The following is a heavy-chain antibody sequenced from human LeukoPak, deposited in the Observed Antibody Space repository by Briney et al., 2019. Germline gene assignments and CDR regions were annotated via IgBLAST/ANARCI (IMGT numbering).Heavy chain of an antibody. CDR3: ARDPSDSSGLTLFDY. V-gene: IGHV1-2*02. Sequence: ASVKVSCKASGYTFTGYYMHWVRQAPGQGLEWMGWINPNSGGTNYAQKFQGRVTMTRDTSISTAYMELSSLRSDDTAVYYCARDPSDSSGLTLFDYWGQGTLVTVSS. CDR2: INPNSGGT. CDR1: GYTFTGYY. J-gene: IGHJ4*02. D-gene: IGHD6-19*01.